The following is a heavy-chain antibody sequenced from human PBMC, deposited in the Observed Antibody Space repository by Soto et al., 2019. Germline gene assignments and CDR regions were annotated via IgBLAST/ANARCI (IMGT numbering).Heavy chain of an antibody. Sequence: GESLKISCKGSGYSFSVYWIAWVRHMPGKGLEWMGSTYPGDSDIRYSPSFQGQVTISADKSISTAYLQWSRLEASDTATYYCARRSAQLEYFEYWGQGTLVTVSS. CDR1: GYSFSVYW. CDR2: TYPGDSDI. D-gene: IGHD3-3*01. CDR3: ARRSAQLEYFEY. J-gene: IGHJ4*02. V-gene: IGHV5-51*01.